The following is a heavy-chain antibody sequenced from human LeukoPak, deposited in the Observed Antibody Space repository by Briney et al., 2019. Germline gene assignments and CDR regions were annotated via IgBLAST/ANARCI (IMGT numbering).Heavy chain of an antibody. D-gene: IGHD3-10*01. CDR1: GFTFRSYA. CDR3: ARDHFSPITMVRGTFDY. CDR2: ISGSGGST. Sequence: GGSLRLSCAVSGFTFRSYAMSWVRQAPGKGLEWVSVISGSGGSTYYVDSVKGRFTISRDNSKNTLYLQMNSLRAEDTAVYYCARDHFSPITMVRGTFDYWGQGTLVTVSS. J-gene: IGHJ4*02. V-gene: IGHV3-23*01.